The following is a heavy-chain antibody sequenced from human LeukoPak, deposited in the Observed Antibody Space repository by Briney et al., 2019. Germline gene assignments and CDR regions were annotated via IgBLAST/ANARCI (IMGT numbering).Heavy chain of an antibody. V-gene: IGHV3-30-3*01. J-gene: IGHJ4*02. Sequence: GGSLRLSCAASGFTFSSYAMHWVRQAPGKGLEWVAVISYDGSNKYYADSVKGRFTISRDNAKNSLYLQMNSLRAEDTAVYYCARDLYYDSSASLEDYFDYWGQGTLVTVSS. CDR2: ISYDGSNK. CDR1: GFTFSSYA. D-gene: IGHD3-22*01. CDR3: ARDLYYDSSASLEDYFDY.